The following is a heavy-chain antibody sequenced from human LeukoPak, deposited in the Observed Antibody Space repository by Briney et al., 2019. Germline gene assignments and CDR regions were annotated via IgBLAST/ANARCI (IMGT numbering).Heavy chain of an antibody. V-gene: IGHV3-11*01. CDR3: ARPYQLPKSHWFDP. J-gene: IGHJ5*02. D-gene: IGHD2-2*01. Sequence: GGSLRLSCAASGFTFSDYYMSWIRQAPGKGLEWVSYISSSGSTIYYADSVKGRFTISRDNAKNSLYLQMNSLRAEGTAVYYCARPYQLPKSHWFDPWGQGTLVTVSS. CDR2: ISSSGSTI. CDR1: GFTFSDYY.